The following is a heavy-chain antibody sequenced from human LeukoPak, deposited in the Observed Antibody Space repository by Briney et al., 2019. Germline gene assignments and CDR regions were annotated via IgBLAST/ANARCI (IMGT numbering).Heavy chain of an antibody. D-gene: IGHD3-22*01. CDR1: GGSFSGYY. CDR3: ARGPYDSSGYYSKLFDY. V-gene: IGHV4-34*01. Sequence: SETLSLTCAVYGGSFSGYYWSWIRQPPGKGLEWIGEINHSGSTNYNPSLKSRVTISVDTSKNLFSLKLSSVTAADTAVYYCARGPYDSSGYYSKLFDYWGQGTLVTVSS. J-gene: IGHJ4*02. CDR2: INHSGST.